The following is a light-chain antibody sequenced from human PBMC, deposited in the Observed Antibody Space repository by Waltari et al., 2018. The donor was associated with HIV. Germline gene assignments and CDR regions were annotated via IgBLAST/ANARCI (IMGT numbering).Light chain of an antibody. Sequence: EIVLTQSPGTLSLSPGEGVTLSCRASQSVSSNYLAWYQQKPGQAPRLLIYGASSRATGIPDRFSGSGSGTDFTLTISRLEPEDFAVYYCQQYGNSPQTFGQGSKVE. CDR3: QQYGNSPQT. CDR2: GAS. CDR1: QSVSSNY. J-gene: IGKJ1*01. V-gene: IGKV3-20*01.